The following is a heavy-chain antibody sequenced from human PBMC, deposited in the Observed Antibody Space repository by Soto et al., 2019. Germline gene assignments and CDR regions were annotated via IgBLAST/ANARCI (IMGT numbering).Heavy chain of an antibody. CDR1: GYTFSNYG. CDR3: AREDSGGLDY. D-gene: IGHD1-26*01. CDR2: FSSYNGDA. J-gene: IGHJ4*02. V-gene: IGHV1-18*01. Sequence: ASVKVSCKASGYTFSNYGISWVRQAPGQGLEWMGWFSSYNGDARYAQNLQGRVTMTTDTSTSTAYMELWSLRSDDTAVYYCAREDSGGLDYWGQGTLVTVS.